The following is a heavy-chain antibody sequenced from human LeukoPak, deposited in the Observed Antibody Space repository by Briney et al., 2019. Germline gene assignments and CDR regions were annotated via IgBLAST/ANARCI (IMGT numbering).Heavy chain of an antibody. CDR2: ISTGGST. J-gene: IGHJ4*02. Sequence: GGSLRLSCVASGLTVSRHYMTWVRRAPGKGLEWLSVISTGGSTNYADSVKGRFTISRDNSKNILYLQMNSLRAEDTAVYYCARDDYYDSSGLDYWGQGILVTVSS. CDR3: ARDDYYDSSGLDY. D-gene: IGHD3-22*01. V-gene: IGHV3-53*01. CDR1: GLTVSRHY.